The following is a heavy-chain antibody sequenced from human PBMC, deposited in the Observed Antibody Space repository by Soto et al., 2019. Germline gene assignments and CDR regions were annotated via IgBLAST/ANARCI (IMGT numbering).Heavy chain of an antibody. CDR3: AMSKGRGALDV. V-gene: IGHV1-2*02. J-gene: IGHJ3*01. CDR1: GYSFTDY. Sequence: WASVKVSCKASGYSFTDYMYWLRQAPAQGLEWMGWINPNSGARHYAEKFQDRGSMTTDTSITTIYMELNRLITDDTAVDFCAMSKGRGALDVWGQGTMVTVSS. D-gene: IGHD3-10*01. CDR2: INPNSGAR.